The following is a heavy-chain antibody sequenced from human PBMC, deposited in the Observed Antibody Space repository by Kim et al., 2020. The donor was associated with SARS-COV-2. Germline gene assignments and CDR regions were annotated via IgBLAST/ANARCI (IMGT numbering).Heavy chain of an antibody. CDR3: ARAGDYDRSGYYGFFHR. Sequence: VKGRFTISRDNAQNTLYLHMNSLRPEDTDVYYCARAGDYDRSGYYGFFHRWGQGALVTVSS. J-gene: IGHJ1*01. D-gene: IGHD3-22*01. V-gene: IGHV3-74*01.